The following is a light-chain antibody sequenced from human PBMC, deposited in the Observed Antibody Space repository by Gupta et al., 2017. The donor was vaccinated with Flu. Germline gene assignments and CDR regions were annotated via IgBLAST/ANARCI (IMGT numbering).Light chain of an antibody. J-gene: IGKJ1*01. CDR3: RRYNSYSQT. CDR2: NAS. Sequence: PSTPSASIAHRVTITCRASHSISSWLDRYQHKPGNAPKLLIYNASRGERGIPSRISGSTYVTQFTLTISSLHPADYATYYCRRYNSYSQTFGQGTKVEIK. CDR1: HSISSW. V-gene: IGKV1-5*03.